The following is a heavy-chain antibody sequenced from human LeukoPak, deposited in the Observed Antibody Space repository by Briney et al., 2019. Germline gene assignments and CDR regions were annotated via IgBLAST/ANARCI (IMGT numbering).Heavy chain of an antibody. J-gene: IGHJ4*02. Sequence: SETLSLTCTVSGYSISSGYYWGWIRQPPGKGLEWIGSIYHSGSTYYNPSLKSRVTISVDTSKNQFSLKLSSVTAADTAVYYCARLADSGYYFDYWGQGTLVTVSS. V-gene: IGHV4-38-2*02. CDR1: GYSISSGYY. CDR3: ARLADSGYYFDY. CDR2: IYHSGST. D-gene: IGHD6-19*01.